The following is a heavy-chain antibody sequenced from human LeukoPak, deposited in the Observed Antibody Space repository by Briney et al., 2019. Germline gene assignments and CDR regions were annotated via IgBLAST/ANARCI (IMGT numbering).Heavy chain of an antibody. Sequence: PGGSLRLSCAASGFTFSSYGMHWARQAPGKGLEWVAFIRYDGSNKYYADSVKGRFTISRDNSKNTLYLQMNSLRAEDTAVYYCAKRDTAMVTGSLFDYWGQGTLVTVSS. CDR2: IRYDGSNK. CDR1: GFTFSSYG. V-gene: IGHV3-30*02. J-gene: IGHJ4*02. CDR3: AKRDTAMVTGSLFDY. D-gene: IGHD5-18*01.